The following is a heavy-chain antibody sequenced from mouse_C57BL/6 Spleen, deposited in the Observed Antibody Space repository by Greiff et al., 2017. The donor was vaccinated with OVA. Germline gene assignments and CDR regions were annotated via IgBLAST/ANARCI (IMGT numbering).Heavy chain of an antibody. CDR3: TSSYDPYYAMDY. CDR1: GFTFSNYW. J-gene: IGHJ4*01. Sequence: EVQLVESGGGLVQPGGSMKLSCVASGFTFSNYWMNWVRQSPEKGLEWVAQIRLKSDNYATHYAESVKGRFTISRDDSKSSVYLQMNNLQAEDTGIYYCTSSYDPYYAMDYWGQGTSVTVSS. CDR2: IRLKSDNYAT. D-gene: IGHD2-3*01. V-gene: IGHV6-3*01.